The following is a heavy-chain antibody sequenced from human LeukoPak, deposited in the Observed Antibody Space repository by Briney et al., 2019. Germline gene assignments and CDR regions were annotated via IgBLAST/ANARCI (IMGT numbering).Heavy chain of an antibody. Sequence: PSETLSLTCAVSGYSISSGYYWGWIRQPPGKGLEWIGSMYHSGSTYYNPSLKSRVTISVDTSKNLFSLKLSSVTAADTAVYYCARQLFWSGYWFDPWGQGTLVTVSS. CDR1: GYSISSGYY. D-gene: IGHD3-3*01. V-gene: IGHV4-38-2*01. J-gene: IGHJ5*02. CDR3: ARQLFWSGYWFDP. CDR2: MYHSGST.